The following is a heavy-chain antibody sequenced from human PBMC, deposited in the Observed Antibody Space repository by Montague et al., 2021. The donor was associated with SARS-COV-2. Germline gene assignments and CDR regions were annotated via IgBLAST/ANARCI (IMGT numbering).Heavy chain of an antibody. CDR3: ARNMAY. Sequence: SETLSLTCTVSSGSPSNYYWSWIRQSPDKGLEWIGYMYETGNMIYNPSLRSRVSISADTSKGQFSLRLTSVTAADSARYYCARNMAYWGQGVLVTV. V-gene: IGHV4-4*09. J-gene: IGHJ4*02. CDR2: MYETGNM. D-gene: IGHD2/OR15-2a*01. CDR1: SGSPSNYY.